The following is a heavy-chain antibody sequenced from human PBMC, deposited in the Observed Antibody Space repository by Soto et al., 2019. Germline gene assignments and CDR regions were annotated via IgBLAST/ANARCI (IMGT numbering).Heavy chain of an antibody. CDR3: ARGGVSGQLVDWFDP. CDR1: GGTFSSYA. J-gene: IGHJ5*02. D-gene: IGHD6-6*01. V-gene: IGHV1-69*13. CDR2: IIPIFGTA. Sequence: VKVSCKASGGTFSSYAISWVRQAPGQGLEWMGGIIPIFGTANYAQKFQGRVTITADESTSTAYMELSSLRSEDTAVYYCARGGVSGQLVDWFDPWGQGTLVTVSS.